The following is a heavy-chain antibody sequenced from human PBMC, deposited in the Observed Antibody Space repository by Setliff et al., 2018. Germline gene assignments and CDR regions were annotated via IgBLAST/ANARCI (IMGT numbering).Heavy chain of an antibody. CDR3: ARQRYYDTTGKAFDI. CDR2: ISSASRTI. D-gene: IGHD3-22*01. CDR1: GFTFSDYS. J-gene: IGHJ3*02. Sequence: GGSLRLSCAASGFTFSDYSMNWVRQAPGKGLQWVAYISSASRTIHYADSVKGRFSISRENAMNSLYLQMNSLRADDTAVYYCARQRYYDTTGKAFDIWGQGTMVTVSS. V-gene: IGHV3-48*04.